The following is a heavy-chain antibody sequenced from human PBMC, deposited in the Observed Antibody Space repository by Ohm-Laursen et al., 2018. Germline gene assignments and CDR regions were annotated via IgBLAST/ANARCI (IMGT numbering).Heavy chain of an antibody. CDR2: ISYDESDE. CDR3: VNLLLGDGMDV. CDR1: GFTFSSYG. Sequence: SLRLSCAASGFTFSSYGMPWVRQAPGKGLEWVAVISYDESDEYYADSVKGRFTISRDNSKNTLYLQMNSLRAEDTAVYYCVNLLLGDGMDVWGQGTTVTVSS. D-gene: IGHD2-21*01. V-gene: IGHV3-30*18. J-gene: IGHJ6*02.